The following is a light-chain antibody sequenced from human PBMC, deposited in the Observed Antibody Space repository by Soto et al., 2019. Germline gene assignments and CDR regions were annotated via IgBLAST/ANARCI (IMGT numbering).Light chain of an antibody. CDR1: QSVSSSY. V-gene: IGKV3-20*01. CDR3: QQYGSLWFT. J-gene: IGKJ3*01. Sequence: EIVLTQSPGTLSLSPGERATLSCRASQSVSSSYLAWYQQKPGQPPRLLIYGASSRATGLPDRFSGSGSGTDFTLTISRLEPEDSAVYYCQQYGSLWFTFGPGTKVDIK. CDR2: GAS.